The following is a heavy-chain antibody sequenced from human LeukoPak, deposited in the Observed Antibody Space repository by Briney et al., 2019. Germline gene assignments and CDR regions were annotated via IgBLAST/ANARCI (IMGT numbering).Heavy chain of an antibody. J-gene: IGHJ4*02. CDR1: GFTFSSYS. CDR3: ARGGEGLVLVPPHFDY. CDR2: ISTSSSTI. D-gene: IGHD2-2*01. Sequence: GGSLRLSCAASGFTFSSYSMNWVRQAPGKGLEWVSYISTSSSTIYYADSVKGRFTISTDNAKNSLSLQMSSLRDEDTAVYYCARGGEGLVLVPPHFDYWGQGTLVTVSS. V-gene: IGHV3-48*02.